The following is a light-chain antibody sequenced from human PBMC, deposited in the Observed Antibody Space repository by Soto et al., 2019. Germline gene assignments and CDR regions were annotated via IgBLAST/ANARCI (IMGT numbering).Light chain of an antibody. V-gene: IGKV3-15*01. CDR3: QQYNNWPLT. CDR2: DAS. J-gene: IGKJ4*01. Sequence: EIVMTQSPATVSVSPGERATLSCRASQSVNNNLAWYQQKPGQAPRLLIYDASTRATGIPARFSGSGSGTDFTLTISSLQSEDFAVYYCQQYNNWPLTFGGGTKVDIK. CDR1: QSVNNN.